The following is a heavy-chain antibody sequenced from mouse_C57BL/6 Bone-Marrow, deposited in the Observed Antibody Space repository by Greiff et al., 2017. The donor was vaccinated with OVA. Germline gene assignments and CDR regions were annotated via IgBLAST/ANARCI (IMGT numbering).Heavy chain of an antibody. CDR3: ARVYYYGSSFHWYFDV. J-gene: IGHJ1*03. CDR1: GYAFSSYW. Sequence: QVHVKQSGAELVKPGASVKISCKASGYAFSSYWMNWVKQRPGKGLEWIGQIYPGDGDTNYNGKFKGKATLTADKSSSTAYMQLSSLTSEDSAVYFCARVYYYGSSFHWYFDVWGTGTTVTVSS. V-gene: IGHV1-80*01. D-gene: IGHD1-1*01. CDR2: IYPGDGDT.